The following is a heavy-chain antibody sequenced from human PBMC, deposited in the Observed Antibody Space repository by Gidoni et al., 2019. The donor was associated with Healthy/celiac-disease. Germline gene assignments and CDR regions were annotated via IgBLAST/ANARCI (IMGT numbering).Heavy chain of an antibody. CDR1: GGSISSGSYY. Sequence: QVQLQESGPGLVKPSQTLSLTCTVSGGSISSGSYYWSWIRQPAGKGLEWIGRIYTSGSTNYNPSLKSRVTISVDTSKNQFSLKLSSVTAADTAVYYCARDNTGWFDPWGQGTLVTVSS. CDR3: ARDNTGWFDP. D-gene: IGHD2-8*02. V-gene: IGHV4-61*02. J-gene: IGHJ5*02. CDR2: IYTSGST.